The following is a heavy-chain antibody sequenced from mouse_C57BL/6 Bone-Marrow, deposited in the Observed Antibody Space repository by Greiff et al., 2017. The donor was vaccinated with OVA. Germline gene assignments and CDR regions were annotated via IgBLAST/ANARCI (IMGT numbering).Heavy chain of an antibody. Sequence: EVQLQQSGAELVRPGASVKLSCTASGFNIKDDYMHWVKQRPEQGLEWIGWIDPENGDTEYASKFQGKATITAYTSSNTAYLQLSSLTSEDTAVYYCTTFITTVVANWGQGTTLTVSS. CDR3: TTFITTVVAN. CDR2: IDPENGDT. CDR1: GFNIKDDY. D-gene: IGHD1-1*01. J-gene: IGHJ2*01. V-gene: IGHV14-4*01.